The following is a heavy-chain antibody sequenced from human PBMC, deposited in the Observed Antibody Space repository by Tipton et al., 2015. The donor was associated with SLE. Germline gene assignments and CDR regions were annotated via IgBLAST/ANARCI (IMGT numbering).Heavy chain of an antibody. Sequence: QSGAEVKKPGASVKVSCEASGYTFTGSYLHWLRQAPGQGLEWMGWINPHSGGTNYAQKFQGRVTMTRDTSISAAYMYLNRLTPDDTAVYYCARDLYAKSSGGTFDHWGQGTLVAVSS. D-gene: IGHD2-8*01. V-gene: IGHV1-2*02. CDR1: GYTFTGSY. CDR2: INPHSGGT. J-gene: IGHJ4*02. CDR3: ARDLYAKSSGGTFDH.